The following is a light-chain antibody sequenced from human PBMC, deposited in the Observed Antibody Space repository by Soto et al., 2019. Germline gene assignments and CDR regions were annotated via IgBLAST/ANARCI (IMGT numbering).Light chain of an antibody. V-gene: IGKV1-5*03. CDR1: QNIDTW. Sequence: DIQMTQSPSTLSASIGDRTTISCRASQNIDTWLAWYQQRPGEAPKLLIYTASNLENGVPSRFSGSGSGTAFTLTISSLQPEDFASYYCQQYSDSSRSFGQGTQVE. J-gene: IGKJ1*01. CDR3: QQYSDSSRS. CDR2: TAS.